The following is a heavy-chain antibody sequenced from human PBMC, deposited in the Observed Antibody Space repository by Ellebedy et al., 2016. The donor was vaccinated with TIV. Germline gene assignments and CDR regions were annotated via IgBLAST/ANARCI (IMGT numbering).Heavy chain of an antibody. D-gene: IGHD3-22*01. CDR2: IYPSGGST. J-gene: IGHJ4*02. Sequence: AASVKVSCKASGYAFTSYYMHWVRQAPGQGLEWMGIIYPSGGSTSYAQKFQGRVDMNRDTSTNTVFMELSSLRSEDMAVYYCAREVNYYDGSGYSALDYWGQGTLVTVSS. CDR3: AREVNYYDGSGYSALDY. CDR1: GYAFTSYY. V-gene: IGHV1-46*01.